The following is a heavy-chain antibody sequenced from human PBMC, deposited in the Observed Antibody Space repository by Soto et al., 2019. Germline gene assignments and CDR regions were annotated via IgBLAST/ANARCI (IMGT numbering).Heavy chain of an antibody. Sequence: GGSLRLSCAASGFTFSNAWMSWVRQAPGKGLEWVGRIKSKTDGGTTDYAAPGKGRFTISRDDSKNTLYLQMNSLKTEDTAVYYCTTDPGGHSSSWYYYYGMDVWGQGTTVTVSS. J-gene: IGHJ6*02. CDR2: IKSKTDGGTT. CDR1: GFTFSNAW. D-gene: IGHD6-13*01. V-gene: IGHV3-15*01. CDR3: TTDPGGHSSSWYYYYGMDV.